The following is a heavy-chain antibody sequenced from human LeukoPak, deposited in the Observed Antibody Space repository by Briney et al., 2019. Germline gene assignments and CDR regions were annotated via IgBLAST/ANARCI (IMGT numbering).Heavy chain of an antibody. CDR3: ARDYSNYTYYYYYYYMDV. J-gene: IGHJ6*03. CDR1: GGSISSSSYY. V-gene: IGHV4-39*02. CDR2: IYYSGST. Sequence: PETLSLTCTVSGGSISSSSYYWGWIRQPPGKGLEWIGSIYYSGSTYYNPSLKSRVTISVDTSKNQFSLKLSSVTAADTAVYYCARDYSNYTYYYYYYYMDVWGKGTTVTVSS. D-gene: IGHD4-11*01.